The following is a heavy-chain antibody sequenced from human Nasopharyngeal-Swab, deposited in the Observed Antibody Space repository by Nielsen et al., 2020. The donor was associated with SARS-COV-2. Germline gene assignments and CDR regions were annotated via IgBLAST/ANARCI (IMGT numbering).Heavy chain of an antibody. Sequence: ASVKVSCKASGYIFSSYGITWVRQAPGQGLGWMGWISTYNGDTNYAQELQDRVTMTTDTSTSTVYMELRSLRSDDTAVYYCARGHSRGVSPAAPWDYYYYMDVWGRGTTVTVSS. CDR1: GYIFSSYG. D-gene: IGHD2-2*01. CDR2: ISTYNGDT. CDR3: ARGHSRGVSPAAPWDYYYYMDV. V-gene: IGHV1-18*01. J-gene: IGHJ6*03.